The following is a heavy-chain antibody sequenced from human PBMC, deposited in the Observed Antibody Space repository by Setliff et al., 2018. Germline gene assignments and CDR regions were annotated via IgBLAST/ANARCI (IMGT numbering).Heavy chain of an antibody. CDR1: GYSFTSYW. CDR3: ARSRSNFWSGYFNWFDP. CDR2: IYPGDPDT. D-gene: IGHD3-3*01. Sequence: GESLKISCKGSGYSFTSYWIGWVRQMPGKGLEWMGIIYPGDPDTRYSPSFQGQVTISADKSISTAYLQWSSLKASDTAMYYCARSRSNFWSGYFNWFDPWGQGTLVTVS. J-gene: IGHJ5*02. V-gene: IGHV5-51*01.